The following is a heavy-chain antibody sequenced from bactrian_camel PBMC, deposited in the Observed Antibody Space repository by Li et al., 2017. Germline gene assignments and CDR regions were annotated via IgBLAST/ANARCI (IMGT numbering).Heavy chain of an antibody. Sequence: VQLVESGGGSVQAGGSLRLSCAASADTYNRACLGWFRQTPGKEREEVEGIAANRKSGGETWYHDSVKGRFTISQDNAKNTLWLQMNNLKSEDTARYYCNGRFGTDDTLYDYWGQGTQVTVS. CDR2: NRKSGGET. CDR1: ADTYNRAC. D-gene: IGHD1*01. CDR3: NGRFGTDDTLYDY. J-gene: IGHJ4*01. V-gene: IGHV3S59*01.